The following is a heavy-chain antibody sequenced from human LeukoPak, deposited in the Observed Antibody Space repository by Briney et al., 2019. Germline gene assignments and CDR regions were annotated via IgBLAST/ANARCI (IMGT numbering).Heavy chain of an antibody. V-gene: IGHV4-38-2*02. J-gene: IGHJ4*01. D-gene: IGHD2-21*02. CDR2: VYHGGTT. CDR3: ARDQQLAYCGGDCFSAN. Sequence: PSETLSLTCAISGSSISSGYYWGWIRQPPGKGLEWIGSVYHGGTTYYNPSLKSRVTMSLDTSKNQFSLKVNSVTATDTAMYYCARDQQLAYCGGDCFSANWGQGTLVTVSS. CDR1: GSSISSGYY.